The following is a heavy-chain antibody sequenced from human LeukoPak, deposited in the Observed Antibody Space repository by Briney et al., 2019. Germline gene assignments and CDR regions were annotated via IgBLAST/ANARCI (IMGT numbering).Heavy chain of an antibody. CDR3: ARIRSGSYSMDY. V-gene: IGHV2-70*11. Sequence: SGPTLLNPTPPLTLTFTFSGFSLSTRSMCVGWIRQPPGKALEWLARIDWDDDKYYSSSLKTRLTISKDTSKNQVVLTMTNMDPVDTATYYCARIRSGSYSMDYWGQGTLVIVSS. CDR1: GFSLSTRSMC. CDR2: IDWDDDK. D-gene: IGHD1-26*01. J-gene: IGHJ4*02.